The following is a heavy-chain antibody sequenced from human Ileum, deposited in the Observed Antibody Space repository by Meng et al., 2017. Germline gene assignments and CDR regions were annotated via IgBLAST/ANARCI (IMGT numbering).Heavy chain of an antibody. CDR1: GGSISTSDW. CDR2: IHHSGST. V-gene: IGHV4-4*02. CDR3: AREWSGSYRHFDY. Sequence: GQLQESVPGLLKPSGTLSLTCAVSGGSISTSDWWSWVRQPPGKGLEWIGEIHHSGSTNYNPSLKSRVTISVDKSKNQFSLKLNSVTAADTAVYYCAREWSGSYRHFDYWGQGTLVTVSS. J-gene: IGHJ4*02. D-gene: IGHD1-26*01.